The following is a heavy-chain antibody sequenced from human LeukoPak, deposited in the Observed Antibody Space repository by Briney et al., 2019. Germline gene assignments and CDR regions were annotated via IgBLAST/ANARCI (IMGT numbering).Heavy chain of an antibody. D-gene: IGHD3-22*01. CDR1: GGSISSSSYY. J-gene: IGHJ5*02. CDR3: ARHTPGPRITMIVVVITTWSWFDP. CDR2: IYYSGST. Sequence: PSETLSLTCTVSGGSISSSSYYWGWIRQPPGKGLEWIGSIYYSGSTYYNPSLKSRVTISVDTSKNQFSLKLSSVTAADTAVYYCARHTPGPRITMIVVVITTWSWFDPWGQGTLVTVSS. V-gene: IGHV4-39*01.